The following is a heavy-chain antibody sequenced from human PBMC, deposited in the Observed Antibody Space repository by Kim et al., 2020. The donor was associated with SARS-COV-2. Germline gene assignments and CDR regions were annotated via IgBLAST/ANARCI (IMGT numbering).Heavy chain of an antibody. D-gene: IGHD6-19*01. V-gene: IGHV1-3*01. CDR3: ARGSGWAFDY. Sequence: NTKFSQKFQGRVTITRDTSASTAYMELTSLRSEDTAIYYCARGSGWAFDYWGQGILVTVSS. CDR2: NT. J-gene: IGHJ4*02.